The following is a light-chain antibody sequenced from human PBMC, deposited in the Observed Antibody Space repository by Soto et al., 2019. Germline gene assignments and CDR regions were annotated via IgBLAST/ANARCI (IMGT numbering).Light chain of an antibody. Sequence: EIVLTQSAATPSSPPGERATLSCRTTQSGSTYLAWYQQKPDQAPRLLIYDASNTATGIPATFSGCGSGTDITVTFSTLDPGDFAVYYCQHCSNWPPTVGQRIKVES. CDR2: DAS. V-gene: IGKV3-11*01. CDR1: QSGSTY. CDR3: QHCSNWPPT. J-gene: IGKJ2*01.